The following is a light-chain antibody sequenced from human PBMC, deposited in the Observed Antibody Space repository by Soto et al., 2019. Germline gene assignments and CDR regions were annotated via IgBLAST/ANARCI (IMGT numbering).Light chain of an antibody. V-gene: IGKV3-11*01. CDR2: DAS. Sequence: ETVLTQSPATLSLSPGERATLSCRASQTVDIYLAWYQQKSGQAPRLLIYDASNRATGIPARFSGSGSGTDFTLTISSLEPEDFAVYYCQQRKNWPPITFGQGTRLEIK. J-gene: IGKJ5*01. CDR1: QTVDIY. CDR3: QQRKNWPPIT.